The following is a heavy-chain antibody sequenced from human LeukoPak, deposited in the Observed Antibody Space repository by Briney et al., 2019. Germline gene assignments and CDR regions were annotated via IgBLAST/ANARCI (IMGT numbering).Heavy chain of an antibody. CDR1: GFTFSDYY. CDR3: AKTEFTVPYYYGMDV. J-gene: IGHJ6*02. CDR2: ISSSSSYT. D-gene: IGHD4-11*01. Sequence: GGSLRLSRAASGFTFSDYYMSWIRQAPGKGLEWVSYISSSSSYTNYADSVKGRFTISRDNAKNSLYLQMNSLRAEDTAVYYCAKTEFTVPYYYGMDVWGQGTTVTVSS. V-gene: IGHV3-11*06.